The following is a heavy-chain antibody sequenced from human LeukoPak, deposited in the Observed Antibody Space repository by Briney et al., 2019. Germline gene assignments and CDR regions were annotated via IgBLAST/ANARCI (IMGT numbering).Heavy chain of an antibody. J-gene: IGHJ6*02. CDR1: GFTVSSNY. Sequence: GGSLRLSCAASGFTVSSNYMSWVRQAPGKGLEWVSVIYSGGSTYYADSVKGRFTISRDNSKNTLYLQMNSLRAEDTAVYYCARGFRGKYYYGMDVWGQGTTVTVPS. CDR2: IYSGGST. CDR3: ARGFRGKYYYGMDV. V-gene: IGHV3-53*01.